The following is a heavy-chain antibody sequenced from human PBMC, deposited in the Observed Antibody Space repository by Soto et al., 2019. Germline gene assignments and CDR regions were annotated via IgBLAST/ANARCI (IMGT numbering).Heavy chain of an antibody. CDR3: ARLNILQFLYYFHS. D-gene: IGHD3-3*01. CDR1: GGSINSYY. Sequence: PSETLSLTCTVSGGSINSYYWSWIRQPPGKGLEWIGYISYSGSTNNNPSLQGRVTISLDTSENQFSLKLSSVTAADTAVYYCARLNILQFLYYFHSWGQGTLVTVSS. CDR2: ISYSGST. J-gene: IGHJ4*02. V-gene: IGHV4-59*01.